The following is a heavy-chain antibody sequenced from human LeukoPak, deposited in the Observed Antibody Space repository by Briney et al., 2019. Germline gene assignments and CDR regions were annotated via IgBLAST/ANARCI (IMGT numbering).Heavy chain of an antibody. CDR2: IYYSGST. Sequence: SETLSLTCTVSGGSISSYYWSWIRQPPGKGLEWIGYIYYSGSTNYNPSLKSRVTISVDTSKNQFSLKLSSVTAADTAVYYCARLHNAGAVPGTNFFDYWGQGTLLTVSS. D-gene: IGHD6-19*01. CDR1: GGSISSYY. J-gene: IGHJ4*02. V-gene: IGHV4-59*08. CDR3: ARLHNAGAVPGTNFFDY.